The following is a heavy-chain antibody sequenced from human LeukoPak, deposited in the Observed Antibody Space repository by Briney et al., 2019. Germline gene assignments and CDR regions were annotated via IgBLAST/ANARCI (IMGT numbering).Heavy chain of an antibody. CDR2: IRYDGSDK. D-gene: IGHD6-19*01. Sequence: GGSLRLSCAASGFTFSNYGMHWVRQAPGKGLEWVAFIRYDGSDKYYADFVKGRLTISRDNSKKTLYLQMNSLRAEDTAVYYCAKEGGGWYDYWGQGTLVTVSS. CDR1: GFTFSNYG. J-gene: IGHJ4*02. V-gene: IGHV3-30*02. CDR3: AKEGGGWYDY.